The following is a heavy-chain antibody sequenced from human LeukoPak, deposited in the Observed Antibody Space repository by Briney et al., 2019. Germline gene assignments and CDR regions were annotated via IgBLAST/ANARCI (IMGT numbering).Heavy chain of an antibody. V-gene: IGHV4-59*08. J-gene: IGHJ5*02. CDR2: IDNSGDT. CDR3: ARHPPGLRYFDP. CDR1: GGSISGYY. Sequence: PSETLSLTCTVSGGSISGYYWSWIRQPPGKALEWIAYIDNSGDTNSNTSLKSRVTISVDTSKNQFSLRLNSVTAADTAFYYCARHPPGLRYFDPWGQGTLVTVSS. D-gene: IGHD3-9*01.